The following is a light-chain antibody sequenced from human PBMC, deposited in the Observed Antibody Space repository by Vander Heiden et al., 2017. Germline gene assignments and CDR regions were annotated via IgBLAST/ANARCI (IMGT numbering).Light chain of an antibody. Sequence: DIVMTQSPDSLAVSLGERATINCKSSQSVLYSSNNKNYLAWYQQKPGQPPKLLIYWASTRESGVPDRFSGSGSGTDFTLTISSLQAEDVAVYYCQQYYSTPRTFGQGTKLVIE. CDR2: WAS. CDR1: QSVLYSSNNKNY. J-gene: IGKJ2*01. V-gene: IGKV4-1*01. CDR3: QQYYSTPRT.